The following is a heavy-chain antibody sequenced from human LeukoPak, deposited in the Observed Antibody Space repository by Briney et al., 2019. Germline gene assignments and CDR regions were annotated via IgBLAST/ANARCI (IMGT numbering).Heavy chain of an antibody. CDR1: GFTFSSYG. J-gene: IGHJ4*02. Sequence: PGGSLRLSCAASGFTFSSYGMHWVRQAPGKGLEWVAVIWYDGSNKYYADSVEGRFTISRDNSKNTLYLQMNSLRAEDTAVYYCAREQGSWYGNYFDYWGQGTLVTVSS. CDR3: AREQGSWYGNYFDY. CDR2: IWYDGSNK. D-gene: IGHD6-13*01. V-gene: IGHV3-33*01.